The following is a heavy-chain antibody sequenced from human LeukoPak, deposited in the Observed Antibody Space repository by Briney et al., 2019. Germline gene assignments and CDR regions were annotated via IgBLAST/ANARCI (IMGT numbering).Heavy chain of an antibody. CDR2: ISGSGNVT. J-gene: IGHJ4*02. CDR1: GSTFAKNA. CDR3: AKDRAGAN. Sequence: GGPLNLSWVGSGSTFAKNAMTWVREAPGKGLEWVSVISGSGNVTYYSESVKGRFTISRDNSKRTLYLQMDSLRADDTAIYYCAKDRAGANWGQGTLVLVSS. V-gene: IGHV3-23*01.